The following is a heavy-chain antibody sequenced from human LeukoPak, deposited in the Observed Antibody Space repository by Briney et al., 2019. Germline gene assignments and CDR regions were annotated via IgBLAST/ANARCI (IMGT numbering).Heavy chain of an antibody. V-gene: IGHV3-13*01. CDR2: IGSAGYT. CDR1: GFTFDNND. D-gene: IGHD3-16*01. Sequence: GSLRLSCEVSGFTFDNNDMHWVRQTTGKGLEWVSAIGSAGYTYYADSVRGRFTITRDNAKQSLYLQMNSLRVEDTAVYHCVRQPDSARYAFDYWGRGTQVTVSS. CDR3: VRQPDSARYAFDY. J-gene: IGHJ4*02.